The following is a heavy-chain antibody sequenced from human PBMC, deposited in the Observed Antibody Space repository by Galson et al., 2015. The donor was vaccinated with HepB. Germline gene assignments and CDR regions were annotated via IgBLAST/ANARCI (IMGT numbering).Heavy chain of an antibody. V-gene: IGHV3-15*01. CDR3: TTGVSEDHLEWELLPFDY. J-gene: IGHJ4*02. Sequence: SLRLSCAASGFTFSNAWMSWVRQAPGKGLEWVGRIKSKTDGGTTDYAAPVKGRFTISRDDSKNTLYLQMNSLKTEDTAVYYCTTGVSEDHLEWELLPFDYWGQGTLVTVSS. CDR1: GFTFSNAW. D-gene: IGHD1-26*01. CDR2: IKSKTDGGTT.